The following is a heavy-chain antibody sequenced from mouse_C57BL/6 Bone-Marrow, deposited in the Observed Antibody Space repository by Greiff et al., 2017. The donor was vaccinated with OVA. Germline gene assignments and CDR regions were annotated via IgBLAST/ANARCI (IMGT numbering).Heavy chain of an antibody. J-gene: IGHJ1*03. CDR3: ATTVEEGYFDV. D-gene: IGHD1-1*01. V-gene: IGHV5-4*01. CDR2: ISDGGSYT. Sequence: EVQLVESGGGLVKPGGSLKLSCAASGFTFSSYAMSWVRQTPEKRLEWVATISDGGSYTYYPDNVKGRFTISRDNAKNNLYLQMSHLKSEDTAMYYCATTVEEGYFDVWGTGTTVTVSS. CDR1: GFTFSSYA.